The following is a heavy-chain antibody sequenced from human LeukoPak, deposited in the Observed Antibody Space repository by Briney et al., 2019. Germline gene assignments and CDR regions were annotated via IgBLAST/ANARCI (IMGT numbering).Heavy chain of an antibody. J-gene: IGHJ4*02. V-gene: IGHV3-15*01. CDR2: IKRKSDGGTT. CDR3: STGGGTNDY. D-gene: IGHD1-1*01. CDR1: GFTFSSYS. Sequence: GGSLRLSCAASGFTFSSYSMNWVRQAPGKGLECVGRIKRKSDGGTTDYAAPVTGGFTISRDDSRNTLYLQMNSLKTEDTAVYYCSTGGGTNDYWGQGTLVTVSS.